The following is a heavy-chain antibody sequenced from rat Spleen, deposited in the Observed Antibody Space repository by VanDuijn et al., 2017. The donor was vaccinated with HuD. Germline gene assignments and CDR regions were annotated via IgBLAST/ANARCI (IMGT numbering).Heavy chain of an antibody. CDR3: SRAEFGVGWFGD. V-gene: IGHV5-31*01. J-gene: IGHJ3*01. CDR1: GFTFDDYG. CDR2: ITNTAGGT. Sequence: EVQLVESGGGLVQPGRSLKLSCATSGFTFDDYGMAWVRQAAGKGLEWVATITNTAGGTYYPDSVKGRFTISRDNSKNTLYLQMNSLRSEDTATYYCSRAEFGVGWFGDWGQGTLVTVSS. D-gene: IGHD4-4*01.